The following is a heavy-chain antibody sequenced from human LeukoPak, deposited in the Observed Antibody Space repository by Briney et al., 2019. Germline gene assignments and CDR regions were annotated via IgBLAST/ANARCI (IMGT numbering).Heavy chain of an antibody. CDR3: ARDHRDSSSTRNWFDP. Sequence: GASVKVSCKASGYTFTGYYMHWVRQAPGQGLEWMGWINPNSGGTNYAQKFQGRVTMTRDTSISTAYMELSRLRSDDTAVYYCARDHRDSSSTRNWFDPWGQGTLATVSS. V-gene: IGHV1-2*02. CDR1: GYTFTGYY. D-gene: IGHD6-6*01. CDR2: INPNSGGT. J-gene: IGHJ5*02.